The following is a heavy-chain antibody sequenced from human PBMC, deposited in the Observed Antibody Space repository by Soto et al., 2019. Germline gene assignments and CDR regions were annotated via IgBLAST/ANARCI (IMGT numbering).Heavy chain of an antibody. V-gene: IGHV4-31*03. CDR2: IYYSGST. Sequence: SETLSLTCTVSGGSISSGGYYWSWIRQHPWKGLEWIGYIYYSGSTYYNPSLKSRVTISVDTSKNQFSLKLSSVTAADTAVYYCARVPYCSGGSCYWFDPWGQGTLVTVSS. D-gene: IGHD2-15*01. J-gene: IGHJ5*02. CDR1: GGSISSGGYY. CDR3: ARVPYCSGGSCYWFDP.